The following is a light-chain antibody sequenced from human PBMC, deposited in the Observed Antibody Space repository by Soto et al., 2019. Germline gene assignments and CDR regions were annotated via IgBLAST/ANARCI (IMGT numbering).Light chain of an antibody. CDR2: DVS. V-gene: IGKV1-5*01. J-gene: IGKJ1*01. CDR3: QQYDLYSAT. Sequence: DIQMTQSPSILSASVGDRVTITCRASQSISIWLAWYQQKPGKAPKLLIYDVSSLESGVPSRFRGSGSGTEFTLTISTLQPDDFTTYYCQQYDLYSATFGQGTKVEIK. CDR1: QSISIW.